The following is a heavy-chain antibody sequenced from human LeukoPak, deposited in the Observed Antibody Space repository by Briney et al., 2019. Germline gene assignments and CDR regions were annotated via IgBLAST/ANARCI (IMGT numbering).Heavy chain of an antibody. CDR2: IYYSGST. D-gene: IGHD6-6*01. V-gene: IGHV4-59*01. CDR1: GGSISSYY. CDR3: ARAEYGGYFDL. J-gene: IGHJ2*01. Sequence: SETLSLTCTVSGGSISSYYWSWIRQPPGKGLECIGYIYYSGSTNYNPSLKSRVTISVDTSKNQFSLKLSSVTAADTAVYYCARAEYGGYFDLWGRGALVTVSS.